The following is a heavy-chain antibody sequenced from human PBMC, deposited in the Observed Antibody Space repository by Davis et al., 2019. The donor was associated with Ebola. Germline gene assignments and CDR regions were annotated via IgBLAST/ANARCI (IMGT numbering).Heavy chain of an antibody. D-gene: IGHD2-15*01. CDR3: ARDVVVVAATDWFDP. J-gene: IGHJ5*02. CDR2: ISGYNLKT. Sequence: ASVKVSCKTSGYTFTSYGVSWVRQAPGQGLEWMGWISGYNLKTTYAQKFQGRVTMTINTSTSTAYMELRSLRSDDTAVYYCARDVVVVAATDWFDPWGQGTLVTVSS. V-gene: IGHV1-18*01. CDR1: GYTFTSYG.